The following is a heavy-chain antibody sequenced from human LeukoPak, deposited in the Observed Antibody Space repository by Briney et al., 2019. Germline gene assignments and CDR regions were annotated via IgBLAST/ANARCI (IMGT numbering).Heavy chain of an antibody. Sequence: RTGGSLRLSCAASGFTFSSSWMSWVRQAPGKGLEWVANIKQDGSEKYYVDSVKGRFTISRDNAKNSLYLQMNSLRAEDTAVYYCARDKFGGTDYWGQGTLVTVSS. J-gene: IGHJ4*02. D-gene: IGHD3-16*01. CDR2: IKQDGSEK. CDR1: GFTFSSSW. CDR3: ARDKFGGTDY. V-gene: IGHV3-7*01.